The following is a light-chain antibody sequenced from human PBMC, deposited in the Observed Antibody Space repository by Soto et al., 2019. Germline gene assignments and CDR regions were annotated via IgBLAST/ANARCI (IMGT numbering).Light chain of an antibody. J-gene: IGKJ2*01. CDR1: QSVSSSY. CDR3: QQYGSSPRYT. V-gene: IGKV3-20*01. Sequence: EIVLTQSPGTLSFSPGERATLSCRASQSVSSSYLAWYQQKPGQAPRLLIYGESRRATGIPDRFSGSGSGTDFTLTISRLEPEDFAVYYCQQYGSSPRYTFGQGTKLEIK. CDR2: GES.